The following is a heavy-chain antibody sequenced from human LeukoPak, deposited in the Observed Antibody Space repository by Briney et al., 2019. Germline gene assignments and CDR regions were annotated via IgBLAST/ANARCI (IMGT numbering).Heavy chain of an antibody. J-gene: IGHJ4*02. CDR2: ITSSGAAK. Sequence: GGSLRLSCAASGFTFSNFEMNWVRQAPGKGLEWISRITSSGAAKYYADSVKGRFTISRDNTKSSVYLQMDSLRAGDTAVYYCAKNTGGWLRPLDYWGQGTLVTVSS. CDR1: GFTFSNFE. D-gene: IGHD6-19*01. V-gene: IGHV3-48*03. CDR3: AKNTGGWLRPLDY.